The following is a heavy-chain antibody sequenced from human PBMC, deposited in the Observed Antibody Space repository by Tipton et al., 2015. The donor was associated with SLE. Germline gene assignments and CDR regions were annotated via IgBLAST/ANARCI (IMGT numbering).Heavy chain of an antibody. CDR1: GFTFSSYA. V-gene: IGHV3-23*01. Sequence: SLRLSCAASGFTFSSYAMSWVGQAPGKGLEWVSAIRGDGSATFYADSVQGRFTISRDNLKNTLYLQMNTLRAEDTAVYYCVREKGPKDAFDIWGQGTIVTVSP. CDR2: IRGDGSAT. J-gene: IGHJ3*02. CDR3: VREKGPKDAFDI.